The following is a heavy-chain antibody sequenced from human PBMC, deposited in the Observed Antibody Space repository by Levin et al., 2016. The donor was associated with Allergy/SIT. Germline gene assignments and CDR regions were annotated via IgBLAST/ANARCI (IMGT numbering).Heavy chain of an antibody. J-gene: IGHJ5*01. CDR3: ARRGLSTHFGS. Sequence: SETLSLTCTVSVASISSSSSYWGWIRQPPGKGLEWIGSMYYSGSTYYNPSLQSRATISGDTSKNQFSLNLRSVTAADTAVYYCARRGLSTHFGSWGQGTLVTVSS. CDR1: VASISSSSSY. V-gene: IGHV4-39*01. CDR2: MYYSGST. D-gene: IGHD5/OR15-5a*01.